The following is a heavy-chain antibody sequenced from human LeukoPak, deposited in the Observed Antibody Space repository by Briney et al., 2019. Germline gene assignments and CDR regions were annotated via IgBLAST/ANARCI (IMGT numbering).Heavy chain of an antibody. Sequence: PSETLSLTCAVSGHSITNFYWSWIRQPPGEGLEWIGYSHYTGKTYYNPSHESRVTMSVDTSKSQFSLRLTSVTAADTAVYYCARRGNFDYWGQGMLVTVSS. CDR2: SHYTGKT. D-gene: IGHD6-13*01. V-gene: IGHV4-59*08. CDR1: GHSITNFY. J-gene: IGHJ4*02. CDR3: ARRGNFDY.